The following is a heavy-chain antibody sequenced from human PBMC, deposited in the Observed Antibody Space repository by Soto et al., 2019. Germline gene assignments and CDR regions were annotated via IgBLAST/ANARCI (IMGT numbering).Heavy chain of an antibody. CDR2: IYYSGST. J-gene: IGHJ5*02. CDR3: ARRSKWFGELLSNWFDP. Sequence: SETLSLTCTVSGGSISSSSYYWGWIRQPPGKGLEWIGSIYYSGSTYYNPSLKSRVTISVDTSKNQFSLKLSSVTAADTAVYYWARRSKWFGELLSNWFDPWGQGTLVT. CDR1: GGSISSSSYY. D-gene: IGHD3-10*01. V-gene: IGHV4-39*01.